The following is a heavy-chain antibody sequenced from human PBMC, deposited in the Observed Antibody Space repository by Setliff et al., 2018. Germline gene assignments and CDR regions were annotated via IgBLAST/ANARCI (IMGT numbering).Heavy chain of an antibody. V-gene: IGHV1-2*02. J-gene: IGHJ5*02. CDR1: GYTFSAYY. CDR2: INPHSGGT. D-gene: IGHD6-19*01. CDR3: ARATRDSGGWYYEYNWFDP. Sequence: ASVKVSCKASGYTFSAYYIHWVRQAPGQGLEWMGWINPHSGGTNFPPTFQGRVTMTRDTSINTAYMELSTLTSDDTAVYLCARATRDSGGWYYEYNWFDPWGQGTLVTVSS.